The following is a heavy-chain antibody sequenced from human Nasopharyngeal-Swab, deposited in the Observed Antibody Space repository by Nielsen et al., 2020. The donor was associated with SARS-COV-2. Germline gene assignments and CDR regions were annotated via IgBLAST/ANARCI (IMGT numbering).Heavy chain of an antibody. CDR2: ISSSGSTI. V-gene: IGHV3-48*03. Sequence: GESLKISCAASGFTFSSYEMNWVRQAPGKGLEWVSYISSSGSTIYYADSVKGRFTISRDNAKNSLYLQMNSLRAEDTAVYYCAREGGLLWFGESPEGGWFDPGGQGTLVTVSS. J-gene: IGHJ5*02. CDR3: AREGGLLWFGESPEGGWFDP. CDR1: GFTFSSYE. D-gene: IGHD3-10*01.